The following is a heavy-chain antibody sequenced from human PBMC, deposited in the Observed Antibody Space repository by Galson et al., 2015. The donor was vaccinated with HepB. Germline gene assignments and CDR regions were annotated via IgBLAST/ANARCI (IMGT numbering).Heavy chain of an antibody. CDR1: GFTFSDFA. Sequence: SLRLSCAASGFTFSDFAMTWVRQAPGKGLEWVSTIDRSGGKTFSADYVRGRFTISRDNPKNTLYVQMNNLRADDTAVYYCVKDRGPADKCSDAGCLAYWGPGTLVTVSS. J-gene: IGHJ4*02. CDR3: VKDRGPADKCSDAGCLAY. D-gene: IGHD3-16*01. CDR2: IDRSGGKT. V-gene: IGHV3-23*01.